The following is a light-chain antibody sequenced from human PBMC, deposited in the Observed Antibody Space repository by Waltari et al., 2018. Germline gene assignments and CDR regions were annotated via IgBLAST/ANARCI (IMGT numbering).Light chain of an antibody. CDR3: QQYYHWVA. J-gene: IGKJ4*01. Sequence: EIVLTQSPATLSVSLGERATLSCRASQSFSSHLAWYQQKPGQAPRLLIYGASTRATGVPAKFRGSGSGTDFTLTISSLQSEDFAVYYCQQYYHWVAFGGGTWVQIK. CDR2: GAS. V-gene: IGKV3-15*01. CDR1: QSFSSH.